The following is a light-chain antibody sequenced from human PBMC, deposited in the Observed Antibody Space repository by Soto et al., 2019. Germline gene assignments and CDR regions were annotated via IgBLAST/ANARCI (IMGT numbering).Light chain of an antibody. CDR3: QQYNFWPPLT. CDR2: DAS. V-gene: IGKV3-15*01. Sequence: EIVMTQSPATLSVSPGERATLSCRASQSVNSNLAWYRQKPGQAPRLLISDASTRATGVPARFSGSGSGTDFTLTISSLQSEDSGIYYCQQYNFWPPLTFVGGTKVEIK. CDR1: QSVNSN. J-gene: IGKJ4*01.